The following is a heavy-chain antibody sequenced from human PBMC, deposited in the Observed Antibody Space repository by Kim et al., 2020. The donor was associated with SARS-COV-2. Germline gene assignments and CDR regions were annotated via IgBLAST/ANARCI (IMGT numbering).Heavy chain of an antibody. CDR2: IVGAGEPT. J-gene: IGHJ4*02. CDR1: GFTFRSFG. Sequence: GGSLRLSCAASGFTFRSFGMSWVRQAPGMGLEWVSTIVGAGEPTFYADSVKGRFTISRDNSKNTLYLQMNSLRAEDTAVYYCAKRDSTRSYYFDDSGQGT. V-gene: IGHV3-23*01. D-gene: IGHD6-13*01. CDR3: AKRDSTRSYYFDD.